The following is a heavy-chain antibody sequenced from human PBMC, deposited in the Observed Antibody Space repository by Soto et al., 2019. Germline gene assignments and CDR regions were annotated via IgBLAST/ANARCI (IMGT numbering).Heavy chain of an antibody. J-gene: IGHJ4*02. CDR1: GDSVSSHSAA. Sequence: SQTLSLTCDISGDSVSSHSAAWNWIRQSPSRGLEWLGRTYYRSKWYNDYAVFVKSRIIIHPDTSKNQFSLQLNSVTPEDTAVYCCARDEHCSDGSCYNLAGYWGQGTLVTVSS. CDR2: TYYRSKWYN. V-gene: IGHV6-1*01. D-gene: IGHD2-15*01. CDR3: ARDEHCSDGSCYNLAGY.